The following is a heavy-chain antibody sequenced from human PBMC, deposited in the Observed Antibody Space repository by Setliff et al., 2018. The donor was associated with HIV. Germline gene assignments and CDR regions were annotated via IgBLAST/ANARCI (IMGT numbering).Heavy chain of an antibody. CDR3: ARGPDCSGGSCYLGFDN. CDR1: GFTFSSYA. D-gene: IGHD2-15*01. V-gene: IGHV3-33*08. CDR2: IWFDGSDK. J-gene: IGHJ4*02. Sequence: GGSLRLSCAASGFTFSSYAMNWVRQAPGKGLEWVAVIWFDGSDKYYTDSVKGRFTISRGNSKNTLYLRMNSLRLEDTAVYYCARGPDCSGGSCYLGFDNWGQGTLVTVSS.